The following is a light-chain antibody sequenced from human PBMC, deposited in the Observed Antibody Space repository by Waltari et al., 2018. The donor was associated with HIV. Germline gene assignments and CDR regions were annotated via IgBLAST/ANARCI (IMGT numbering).Light chain of an antibody. J-gene: IGLJ1*01. CDR3: QVWDSSSDHPEDV. CDR2: DDS. Sequence: SYVLTQPPSVSVAPGQTARITCGGNNIGSKSVHWYQQKPGQAPVLVVYDDSDQPSGIPERFSGSNSGNTAALAISRVEAGDEADYYCQVWDSSSDHPEDVFGPGTKVTVL. V-gene: IGLV3-21*02. CDR1: NIGSKS.